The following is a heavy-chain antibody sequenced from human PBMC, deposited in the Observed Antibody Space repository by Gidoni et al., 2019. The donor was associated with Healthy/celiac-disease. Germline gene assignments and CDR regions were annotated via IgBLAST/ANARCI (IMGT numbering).Heavy chain of an antibody. CDR1: GFTFSSYS. D-gene: IGHD3-16*02. V-gene: IGHV3-48*02. CDR3: ARVSLTFGGVIVDDAFDI. CDR2: ISSSSSTI. Sequence: EVQLVESGGGLVQPGGSLRLSCAASGFTFSSYSMNWVRQAPGKGLEWVSYISSSSSTIYYADSVKGRFTISRDNAKNSLYLQMNSLRDEDTAVYYCARVSLTFGGVIVDDAFDIWGQGTMVTVSS. J-gene: IGHJ3*02.